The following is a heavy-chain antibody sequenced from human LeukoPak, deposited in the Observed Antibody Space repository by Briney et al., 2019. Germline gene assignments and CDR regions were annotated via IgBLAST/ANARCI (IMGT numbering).Heavy chain of an antibody. D-gene: IGHD3-22*01. CDR3: AKRGIVIRVILAGFHREATYFDS. J-gene: IGHJ4*02. Sequence: GGSLRLSGAAFGFTLSDHFMSWIRLAPGKALEGGSYISNSGSTTYYADSVRGRFTISRDNAKDALYLQMNSLRAEDTAVYFCAKRGIVIRVILAGFHREATYFDSWRQGALVTVSA. CDR2: ISNSGSTT. CDR1: GFTLSDHF. V-gene: IGHV3-11*01.